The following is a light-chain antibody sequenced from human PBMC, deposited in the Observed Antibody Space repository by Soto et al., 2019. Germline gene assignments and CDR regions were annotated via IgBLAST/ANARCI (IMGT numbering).Light chain of an antibody. V-gene: IGLV2-14*01. CDR3: SSYTSSSTLVV. CDR2: EVT. Sequence: QSALTQSASVSGSPGQSITISCTGTSSDVGGYNYVSWYQQHPGKAPKLMIYEVTYRPSGVSNRFSGSKSGNTASLTISGLQAEDEADYYCSSYTSSSTLVVFGGGTKVTVL. CDR1: SSDVGGYNY. J-gene: IGLJ2*01.